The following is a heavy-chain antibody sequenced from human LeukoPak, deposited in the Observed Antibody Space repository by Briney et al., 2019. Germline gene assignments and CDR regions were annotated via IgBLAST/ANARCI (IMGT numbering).Heavy chain of an antibody. Sequence: QRGGSLRLSCAASGFTFSGHWMSWVRQAPGKGLEWVANIKQDGSEKYYVDSVKGRFTISRDNAKNSLYLQMNSLRAEDTAVYYCARTEVLWFGEPNFPYYFDYWGQGTLVTVSS. D-gene: IGHD3-10*01. CDR3: ARTEVLWFGEPNFPYYFDY. J-gene: IGHJ4*02. V-gene: IGHV3-7*03. CDR2: IKQDGSEK. CDR1: GFTFSGHW.